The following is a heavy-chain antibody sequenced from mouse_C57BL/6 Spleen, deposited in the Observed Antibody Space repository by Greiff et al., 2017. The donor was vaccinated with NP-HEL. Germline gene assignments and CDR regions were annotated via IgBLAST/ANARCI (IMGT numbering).Heavy chain of an antibody. CDR3: ARGRDYSGTPFAY. J-gene: IGHJ3*01. V-gene: IGHV3-1*01. D-gene: IGHD1-1*01. CDR2: ISYSGST. CDR1: GYSITSGYD. Sequence: EVKLMESGPGMVKPSQSLSLTCTVTGYSITSGYDWHWIRHFPGNKLEWMGYISYSGSTNYNPSLKSRISITHDTSKNHFFLKLNSVTTEDTATYYCARGRDYSGTPFAYWGQGTLVTVSA.